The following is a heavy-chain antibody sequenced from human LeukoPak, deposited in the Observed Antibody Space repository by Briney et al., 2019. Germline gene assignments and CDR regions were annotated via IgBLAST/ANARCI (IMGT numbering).Heavy chain of an antibody. V-gene: IGHV3-11*01. J-gene: IGHJ4*02. CDR3: ARGHRQLEF. D-gene: IGHD1-1*01. CDR2: ITPTGSPL. CDR1: GFTFSDYY. Sequence: PGGSRSLSCAASGFTFSDYYMSWIRQAPGKGLEWVSYITPTGSPLYYADSVKGRFTISRDTAKNSLYLQMNSLRADDTAVYYCARGHRQLEFWGQGTLVTVSS.